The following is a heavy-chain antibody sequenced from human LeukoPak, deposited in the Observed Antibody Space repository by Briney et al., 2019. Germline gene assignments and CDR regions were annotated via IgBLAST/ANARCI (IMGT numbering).Heavy chain of an antibody. CDR2: ISSSSSYI. CDR3: ARDHSYGYFYYYYYGMDV. V-gene: IGHV3-21*01. Sequence: PGGSLRLSCAASGFTFSSYSMNWVRQAPGKGLEWVSSISSSSSYIYYADSVKGRFTISRDNAKNSLYLQMNSLRAEDTAVYYCARDHSYGYFYYYYYGMDVWGQGTTVTVSS. J-gene: IGHJ6*02. D-gene: IGHD5-18*01. CDR1: GFTFSSYS.